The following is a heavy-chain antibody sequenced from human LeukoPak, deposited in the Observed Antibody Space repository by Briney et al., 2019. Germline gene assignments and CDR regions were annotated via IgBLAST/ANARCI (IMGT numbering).Heavy chain of an antibody. V-gene: IGHV3-7*01. D-gene: IGHD2-15*01. CDR2: IKQDGSKK. J-gene: IGHJ4*02. Sequence: GGSLRLSCVASGFPFSSYWMTWVRQAPGKGLEWVANIKQDGSKKSYVDSVKGRFTISRDNAKNSLYLQMNSLRAEDTAVYYCAREIGGGHFDYWGQGTLVTVSS. CDR3: AREIGGGHFDY. CDR1: GFPFSSYW.